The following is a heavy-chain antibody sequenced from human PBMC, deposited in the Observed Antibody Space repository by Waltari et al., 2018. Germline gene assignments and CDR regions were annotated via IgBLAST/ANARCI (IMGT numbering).Heavy chain of an antibody. CDR1: GYTFVNFF. CDR3: ARGRGRHGELLVAY. Sequence: QVLLVQSGPEVVSAGASVKISCRVCGYTFVNFFIHWLRQAPRLGLEWLGISDPNGGGTTNAQKFRDRLLLTRDTSTSVVYMALDNLMSDDTAVYFCARGRGRHGELLVAYWGQGTHVSVSS. D-gene: IGHD3-10*01. CDR2: SDPNGGGT. J-gene: IGHJ4*02. V-gene: IGHV1-46*01.